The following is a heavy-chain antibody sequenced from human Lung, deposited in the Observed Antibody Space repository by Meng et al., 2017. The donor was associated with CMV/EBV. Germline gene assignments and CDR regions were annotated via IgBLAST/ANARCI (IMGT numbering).Heavy chain of an antibody. D-gene: IGHD6-19*01. CDR1: GYSFSGFY. CDR2: VNPISDDT. V-gene: IGHV1-2*06. Sequence: VQLVQSGAEVKRPGASVKISCQASGYSFSGFYLNWARQAPGHGLEWLGRVNPISDDTHLAQKFEGRITVTRGGTINTAFMELTRLRPDDTAVYYCAKSSDNGWSSWGPGTLVTVSS. J-gene: IGHJ4*01. CDR3: AKSSDNGWSS.